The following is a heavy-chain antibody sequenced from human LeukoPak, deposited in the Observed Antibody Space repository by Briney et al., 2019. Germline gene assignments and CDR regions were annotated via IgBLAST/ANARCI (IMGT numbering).Heavy chain of an antibody. CDR3: ARDGHGGNSFDY. D-gene: IGHD4-23*01. CDR2: INANSGGT. Sequence: ASVKVSCKASGYTFTGYYMHWVRQAPGQGLEWMGWINANSGGTDYAQKFQDRVTMTRDASISTAYMELSRLTSDDTAVYYCARDGHGGNSFDYWGQGTLVTVSS. J-gene: IGHJ4*02. CDR1: GYTFTGYY. V-gene: IGHV1-2*02.